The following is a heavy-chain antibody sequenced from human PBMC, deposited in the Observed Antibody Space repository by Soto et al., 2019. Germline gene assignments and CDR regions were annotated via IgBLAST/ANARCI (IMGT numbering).Heavy chain of an antibody. J-gene: IGHJ4*02. CDR2: IKQDGSEK. CDR3: ARAKYYYDSSGPLDY. D-gene: IGHD3-22*01. CDR1: GFTFSSYW. Sequence: GGSLRLSCAASGFTFSSYWMSWVRQAPGKGLEWVANIKQDGSEKYYVDSVKGRFTISRDNAKNSLYLQMNSLRAEDTAVYYCARAKYYYDSSGPLDYWGQGTLVTVSS. V-gene: IGHV3-7*05.